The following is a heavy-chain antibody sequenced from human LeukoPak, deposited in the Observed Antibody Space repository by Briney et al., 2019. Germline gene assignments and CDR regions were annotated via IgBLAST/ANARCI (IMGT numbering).Heavy chain of an antibody. CDR2: ISGSGGST. Sequence: QPGGSLRLSCAASGFTFSSYAMSWVRQAPGKGLEWVSAISGSGGSTYYADSVKGRFTISRDNSKNTLYLQMNSLRAEDTAVYYCAKLYSNYYYYYMDVWGKGTTVTVSS. J-gene: IGHJ6*03. D-gene: IGHD4-11*01. CDR3: AKLYSNYYYYYMDV. CDR1: GFTFSSYA. V-gene: IGHV3-23*01.